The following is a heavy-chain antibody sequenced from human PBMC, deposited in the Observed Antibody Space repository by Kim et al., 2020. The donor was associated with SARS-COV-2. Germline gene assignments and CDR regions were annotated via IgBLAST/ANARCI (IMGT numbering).Heavy chain of an antibody. D-gene: IGHD3-22*01. CDR1: GFTFSNAW. V-gene: IGHV3-15*01. CDR2: IKSKTDGGTT. CDR3: TTDPNDSSGYYQLDAFDI. J-gene: IGHJ3*02. Sequence: GGSLRLSCAASGFTFSNAWMSWVRQAPGKGLEWVGRIKSKTDGGTTDYAAPVKGRFTISRDDSKNTLYLQMNSLKTEDTAVYYCTTDPNDSSGYYQLDAFDIWGQGTMVTVSS.